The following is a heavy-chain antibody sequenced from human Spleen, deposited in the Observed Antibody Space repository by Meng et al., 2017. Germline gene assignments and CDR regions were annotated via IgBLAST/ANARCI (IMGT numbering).Heavy chain of an antibody. CDR2: IYSGGST. J-gene: IGHJ4*02. Sequence: GESLKISCAASGFAVSSNYMSWVRQAPGKGLEWVSLIYSGGSTYYADSVKGRFTISRDNSKNTLYLQMSSLRADDTAVYYCARLTRWSYYVDYWGQGTLVTVSS. CDR3: ARLTRWSYYVDY. CDR1: GFAVSSNY. V-gene: IGHV3-66*02. D-gene: IGHD2-15*01.